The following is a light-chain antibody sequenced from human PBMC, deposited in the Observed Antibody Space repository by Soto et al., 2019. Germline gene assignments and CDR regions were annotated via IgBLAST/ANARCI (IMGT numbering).Light chain of an antibody. CDR2: KAS. Sequence: DIQMTQSPSTLSASVGDRVTITCRASQSISSWLAWYQQKPGKAPKLLIYKASSLESGVPSRFSGSGSGTEFTLTISSLQPDYFATYYCQQYNTYPFTFGPGTKVDIK. CDR3: QQYNTYPFT. CDR1: QSISSW. V-gene: IGKV1-5*03. J-gene: IGKJ3*01.